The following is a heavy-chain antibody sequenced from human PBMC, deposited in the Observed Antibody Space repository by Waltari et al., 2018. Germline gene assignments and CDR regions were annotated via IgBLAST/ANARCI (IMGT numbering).Heavy chain of an antibody. J-gene: IGHJ4*02. Sequence: LSCAASGFTFSSYAMSWVRQAPGKGLEWVSAISGSGGSTYYADSVKGRFTISRDNSKNTLYLQMNSLRAEDTAVYYCAKAPYYYDSSGYYYEDWGQGTLVTVSS. CDR1: GFTFSSYA. D-gene: IGHD3-22*01. V-gene: IGHV3-23*01. CDR2: ISGSGGST. CDR3: AKAPYYYDSSGYYYED.